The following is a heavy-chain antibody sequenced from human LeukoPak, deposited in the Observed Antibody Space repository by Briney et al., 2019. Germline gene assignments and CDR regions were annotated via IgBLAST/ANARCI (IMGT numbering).Heavy chain of an antibody. CDR2: FDPEDGET. V-gene: IGHV1-24*01. D-gene: IGHD6-19*01. CDR1: GYTLTELS. J-gene: IGHJ4*02. CDR3: ARDSPYSSGWEPNFDY. Sequence: ASVKVSCKVSGYTLTELSMHWVRQAPGKGLEWMGGFDPEDGETIYAQKFQGRVTMTRDTSISTAYMELSRLRSDDTAVYYCARDSPYSSGWEPNFDYWGQGTLVTVSS.